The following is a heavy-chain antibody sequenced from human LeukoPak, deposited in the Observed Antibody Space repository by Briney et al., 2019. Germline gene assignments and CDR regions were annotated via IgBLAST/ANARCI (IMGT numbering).Heavy chain of an antibody. CDR3: AREYCSGGSCYGGDAFDI. Sequence: GGSLRLSCAASGFTFSSYEMNWVRQAPGKGLEWVTYISSSGSTIYYADSVKGRFTISRDNAKNSLYLQMNSLRAEDTAVYYCAREYCSGGSCYGGDAFDIWGQGTMVTVSS. V-gene: IGHV3-48*03. D-gene: IGHD2-15*01. J-gene: IGHJ3*02. CDR1: GFTFSSYE. CDR2: ISSSGSTI.